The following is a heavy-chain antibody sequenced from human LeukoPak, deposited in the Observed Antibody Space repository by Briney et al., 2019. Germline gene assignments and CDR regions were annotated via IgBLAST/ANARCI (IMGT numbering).Heavy chain of an antibody. V-gene: IGHV4-39*01. CDR1: GGSIGSHLFY. Sequence: SETLSLTCTVSGGSIGSHLFYWAWIRQPPGKGLEWIGSIYYSGSTYYNPSLMGRVTISVDTSQNQFSVRLTFVTAADTAVYYCASMVRGVIVGPNYYSYYMDVWGPGATVTVS. CDR2: IYYSGST. CDR3: ASMVRGVIVGPNYYSYYMDV. J-gene: IGHJ6*03. D-gene: IGHD3-10*01.